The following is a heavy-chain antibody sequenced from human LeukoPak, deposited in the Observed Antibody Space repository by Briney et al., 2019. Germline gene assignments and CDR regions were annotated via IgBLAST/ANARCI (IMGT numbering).Heavy chain of an antibody. CDR1: GFTVSSSY. CDR2: MYSGGNT. CDR3: ARVQAVFQNFDY. V-gene: IGHV3-66*01. J-gene: IGHJ4*02. Sequence: PGGSLRLSCAASGFTVSSSYISWGRQAPGKGLEWVSVMYSGGNTYYADSVKGRFTISRDKSKNTLYLQMNSLRAEDTAVYHCARVQAVFQNFDYWGQGTLVTVSS.